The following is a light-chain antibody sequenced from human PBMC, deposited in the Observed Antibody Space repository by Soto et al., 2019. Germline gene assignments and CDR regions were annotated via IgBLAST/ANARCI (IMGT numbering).Light chain of an antibody. J-gene: IGLJ3*02. CDR3: SSYTSRSTRV. V-gene: IGLV2-8*01. CDR1: SSDVGGYNY. CDR2: EVN. Sequence: QSALTQPPSASGSPGQSVTISCTGTSSDVGGYNYVSWYQQHPGKAPKLMIYEVNKRPSGVPDRFSGSKSGNTASLTVSGLQAEAEADYYCSSYTSRSTRVFGGGKKLTVL.